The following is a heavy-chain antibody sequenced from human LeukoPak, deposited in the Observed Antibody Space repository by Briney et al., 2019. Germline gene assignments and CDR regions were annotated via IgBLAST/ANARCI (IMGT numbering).Heavy chain of an antibody. CDR2: IEKGGSEK. J-gene: IGHJ4*01. V-gene: IGHV3-7*03. D-gene: IGHD2-8*01. CDR1: GFTFTNYW. CDR3: STDPRLLIY. Sequence: GGSLRLSCAASGFTFTNYWMTWVRQAPGKGLEWVASIEKGGSEKNYVDSVKGRFTISRDNAKDSLYLQMNGLRPEDTALYYCSTDPRLLIYWGHGTLVTVSS.